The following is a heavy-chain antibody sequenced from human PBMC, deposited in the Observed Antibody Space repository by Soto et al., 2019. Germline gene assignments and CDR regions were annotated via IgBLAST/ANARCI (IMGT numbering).Heavy chain of an antibody. Sequence: GGSLRLSCAASGFTFSSYAMHWVRQAPGKGLEWVAVISYDGSNKYYADSVKGRFTISRDNSKNTLYLQMNSLRAEDTAVYYFARDNLYYYDFWSGYSTNGMDVWVQGTPVTVSS. D-gene: IGHD3-3*01. CDR2: ISYDGSNK. J-gene: IGHJ6*02. CDR3: ARDNLYYYDFWSGYSTNGMDV. CDR1: GFTFSSYA. V-gene: IGHV3-30-3*01.